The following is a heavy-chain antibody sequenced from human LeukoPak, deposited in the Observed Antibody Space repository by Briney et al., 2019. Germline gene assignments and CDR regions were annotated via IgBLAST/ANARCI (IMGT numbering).Heavy chain of an antibody. CDR3: ARWLTY. D-gene: IGHD5-12*01. CDR1: GDSFSSNNAS. J-gene: IGHJ4*02. CDR2: TYYRSKWYN. Sequence: SQTLSLTCAISGDSFSSNNASWPWIRQSPSRGLEWLGRTYYRSKWYNDYAVSVKSRIAINPDTSKNQFSLQLKSVTPEDTAVYYCARWLTYWGQGTLVTVSS. V-gene: IGHV6-1*01.